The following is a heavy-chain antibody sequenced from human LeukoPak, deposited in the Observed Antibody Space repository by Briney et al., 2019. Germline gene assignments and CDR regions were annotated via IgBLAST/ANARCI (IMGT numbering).Heavy chain of an antibody. J-gene: IGHJ5*02. CDR2: IYYSGGT. Sequence: SETLSLTCTVSGRSISSYYWSWIRQPPGKGLEWIGYIYYSGGTNYNPPLKSRVTISVDTSKNQFSLKLSSVTAADTAVYYCASYGLVVAATRGWFDPWGQGTLVTVSS. D-gene: IGHD2-15*01. CDR1: GRSISSYY. CDR3: ASYGLVVAATRGWFDP. V-gene: IGHV4-59*01.